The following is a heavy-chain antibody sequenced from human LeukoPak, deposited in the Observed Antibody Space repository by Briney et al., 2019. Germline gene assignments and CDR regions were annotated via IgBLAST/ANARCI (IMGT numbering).Heavy chain of an antibody. J-gene: IGHJ6*03. D-gene: IGHD3-16*01. CDR2: INWNGGST. CDR3: ARGRLLITSRSHNPYYMDV. CDR1: GFTFDDYG. V-gene: IGHV3-20*04. Sequence: PGGSLRLSCAASGFTFDDYGMSWVRQAPGKGLEWVSGINWNGGSTGYADSVKGRFTISRDNAKNSLYLQMNSLRAEDTALYYCARGRLLITSRSHNPYYMDVWGKGTTVTVSS.